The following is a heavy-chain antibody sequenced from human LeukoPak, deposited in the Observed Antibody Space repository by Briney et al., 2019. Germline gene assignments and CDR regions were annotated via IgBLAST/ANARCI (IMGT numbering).Heavy chain of an antibody. J-gene: IGHJ4*02. V-gene: IGHV3-48*03. CDR1: GFSFSSYP. CDR2: ISSDGNTE. D-gene: IGHD3-9*01. Sequence: GGSLRLSCAASGFSFSSYPMNWVRQAPGKGLEWVSHISSDGNTEYYVDAPRGRFTMSRDNAKNSLFPQINSLRAEDTAVYYCARDTLNGPFVISLDYWGQGALVTVSS. CDR3: ARDTLNGPFVISLDY.